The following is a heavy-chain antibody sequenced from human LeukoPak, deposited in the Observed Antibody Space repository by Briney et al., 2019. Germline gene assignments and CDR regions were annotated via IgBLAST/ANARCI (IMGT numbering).Heavy chain of an antibody. CDR2: INPNSGGT. CDR1: GYTFTGYY. CDR3: ARERYSSSPNWFDP. D-gene: IGHD6-6*01. V-gene: IGHV1-2*02. J-gene: IGHJ5*02. Sequence: ASVKVSCKASGYTFTGYYMHWVRQAPGQGLEWMGWINPNSGGTNYAQKFQGRVTMTRDTSISTAYMELSRLRSDGTAVYYCARERYSSSPNWFDPWGQGTLVTVSS.